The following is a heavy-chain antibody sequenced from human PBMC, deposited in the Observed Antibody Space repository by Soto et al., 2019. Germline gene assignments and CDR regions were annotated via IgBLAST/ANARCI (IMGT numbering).Heavy chain of an antibody. CDR2: IWYDGSNK. CDR1: GFTFSSYG. V-gene: IGHV3-33*01. Sequence: GGSLRLSCAVSGFTFSSYGMHWVRQAPGKGLEWVAVIWYDGSNKYYADSVKGRVTISRDNSKDTLYLQMNSLRAEETDVYYCARGGDIVVVPAAMDYYYDMDVWGQGTTVTVSS. J-gene: IGHJ6*02. CDR3: ARGGDIVVVPAAMDYYYDMDV. D-gene: IGHD2-2*01.